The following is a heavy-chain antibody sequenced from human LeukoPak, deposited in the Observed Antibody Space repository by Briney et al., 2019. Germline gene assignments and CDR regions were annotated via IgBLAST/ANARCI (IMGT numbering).Heavy chain of an antibody. J-gene: IGHJ3*02. CDR3: ARDRGGSSDLDAFDM. V-gene: IGHV3-21*01. CDR2: ISSSSSYI. D-gene: IGHD1-26*01. CDR1: AFSSSSNS. Sequence: PGGCLRLSCAVAAFSSSSNSMNWVRPPQGRGMEWVSSISSSSSYIYYADSVKGRLTTSRDNATNSLYLQTSSLRAAQTCVYYWARDRGGSSDLDAFDMGGEGTMDTVS.